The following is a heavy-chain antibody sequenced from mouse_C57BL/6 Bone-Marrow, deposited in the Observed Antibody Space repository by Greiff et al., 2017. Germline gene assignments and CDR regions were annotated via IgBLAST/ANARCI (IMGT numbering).Heavy chain of an antibody. Sequence: QVQLKQSGPGLVQPSQSLSITCAVSGFSLTSYGVHWVRQSPGKGLEWLGVIWSGGSTDYNAAFISRLSISKDNSKSHVFFNMNSLQADDTAIYYCARRWLLRDYYAMDYGGQGTSVTVSS. CDR1: GFSLTSYG. CDR2: IWSGGST. D-gene: IGHD2-3*01. CDR3: ARRWLLRDYYAMDY. J-gene: IGHJ4*01. V-gene: IGHV2-2*01.